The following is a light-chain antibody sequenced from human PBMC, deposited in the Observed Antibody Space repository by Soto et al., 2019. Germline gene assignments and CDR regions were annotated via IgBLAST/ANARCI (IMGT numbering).Light chain of an antibody. CDR3: QVWDNSDVV. CDR1: NIGSKN. CDR2: DDS. Sequence: SSELTQPPSLSVAPGQTATITCGGNNIGSKNVHWYQQKPGQAPVLVIYDDSDRPSGIPERFSGSNSGNTATLTIIRVEAGDEADYYCQVWDNSDVVFGGGTQLTVL. J-gene: IGLJ2*01. V-gene: IGLV3-21*02.